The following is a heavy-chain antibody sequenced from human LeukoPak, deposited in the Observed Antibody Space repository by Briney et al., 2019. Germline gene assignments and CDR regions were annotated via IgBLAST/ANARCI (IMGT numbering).Heavy chain of an antibody. CDR3: ARIRYYGSGSYNLDY. D-gene: IGHD3-10*01. CDR2: IDWDDDK. V-gene: IGHV2-70*11. Sequence: SGPAPVKPTQTLTLTCTFSGFSLSTSGMCVSWIRQPPGKALEWLARIDWDDDKYYSTSLKTRLTISKDTSKNQVVLTMTNMDPVDTATYYCARIRYYGSGSYNLDYWGQGTLVTVSS. J-gene: IGHJ4*02. CDR1: GFSLSTSGMC.